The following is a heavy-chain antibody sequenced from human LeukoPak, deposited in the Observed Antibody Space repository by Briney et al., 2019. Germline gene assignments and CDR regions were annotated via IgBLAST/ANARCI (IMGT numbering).Heavy chain of an antibody. V-gene: IGHV3-21*01. CDR1: GFTFSSYS. Sequence: PGGSLRLSCAASGFTFSSYSMNWVRQAPGKGLEWVSSISSSSSYIYYADSVKGRFTISRDNAKNSLYLQMNSLRAEDTAVYYCARDQEYYDFWSGFYGADAFDIWGQGTMVTVSS. CDR3: ARDQEYYDFWSGFYGADAFDI. J-gene: IGHJ3*02. CDR2: ISSSSSYI. D-gene: IGHD3-3*01.